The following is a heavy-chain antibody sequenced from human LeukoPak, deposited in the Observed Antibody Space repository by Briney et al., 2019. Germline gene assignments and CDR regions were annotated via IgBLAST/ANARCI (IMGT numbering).Heavy chain of an antibody. Sequence: ASVNVSCKASGYTFTSYGISWVRQAPGQGLEWMGWISAYNGNTNCAQKLQGRVTMTTDTSTSTAYMELRSLRSDDTAVYYCARPHQGSGYYAFVYDYWGQGTLVTVSS. CDR1: GYTFTSYG. V-gene: IGHV1-18*01. CDR3: ARPHQGSGYYAFVYDY. D-gene: IGHD3-3*01. J-gene: IGHJ4*02. CDR2: ISAYNGNT.